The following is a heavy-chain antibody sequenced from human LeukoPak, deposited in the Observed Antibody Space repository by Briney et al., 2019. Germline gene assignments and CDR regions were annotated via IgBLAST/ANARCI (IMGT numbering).Heavy chain of an antibody. J-gene: IGHJ3*02. Sequence: SETLSLTCAVYGGSFSGYYWSWIRQPPGKGLEWIGEINHSGSTNYNPSLKSRVTISVDTSKNQFSLKLSSVTAADTAVYYCARGAMIDDAFDIWGQGTMVTVSS. CDR3: ARGAMIDDAFDI. CDR2: INHSGST. D-gene: IGHD3-22*01. CDR1: GGSFSGYY. V-gene: IGHV4-34*01.